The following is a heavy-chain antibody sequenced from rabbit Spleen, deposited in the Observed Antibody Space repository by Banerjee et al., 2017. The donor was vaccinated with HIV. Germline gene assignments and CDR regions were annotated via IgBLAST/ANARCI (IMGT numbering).Heavy chain of an antibody. CDR3: ARDTASSFSSYGMDL. V-gene: IGHV1S45*01. D-gene: IGHD3-3*01. CDR1: GFSFSSRCW. Sequence: QQQPVESGGGLVKPGASLTLTCTASGFSFSSRCWICWVRQAPGKGPEWIACIDGGSSGSTYYASWAKGRFTISKTLSTTVTLQMTSLTAADTATYFCARDTASSFSSYGMDLWGQGTLVTVS. J-gene: IGHJ6*01. CDR2: IDGGSSGST.